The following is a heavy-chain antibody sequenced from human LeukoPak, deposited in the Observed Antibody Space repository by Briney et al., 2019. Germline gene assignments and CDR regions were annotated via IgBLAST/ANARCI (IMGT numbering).Heavy chain of an antibody. J-gene: IGHJ5*02. Sequence: SETLSLTCTVSGGSISSYYWSWIRQPAGKGLEWIGHIYTTGSTSYNPSLKSRVTISVDTSKNQFSLKLSSVTAADTAVYYCARGQGYSYGYEWFDPWGQGTLVTVSS. D-gene: IGHD5-18*01. CDR2: IYTTGST. V-gene: IGHV4-4*07. CDR1: GGSISSYY. CDR3: ARGQGYSYGYEWFDP.